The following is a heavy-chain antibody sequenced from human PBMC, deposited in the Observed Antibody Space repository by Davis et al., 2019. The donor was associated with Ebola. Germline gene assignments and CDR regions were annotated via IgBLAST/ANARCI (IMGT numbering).Heavy chain of an antibody. D-gene: IGHD1-26*01. Sequence: ASVQVSCKASGYSFKHYAISWVRQAPGQGLEWMGWISSYNGNTNYAQKVQGRVTMTTDTSTGTAYLDLRSLRSDETAVYFCARTSIVGTTTTASDIWGQGTLVTVSS. CDR3: ARTSIVGTTTTASDI. CDR2: ISSYNGNT. V-gene: IGHV1-18*01. J-gene: IGHJ3*02. CDR1: GYSFKHYA.